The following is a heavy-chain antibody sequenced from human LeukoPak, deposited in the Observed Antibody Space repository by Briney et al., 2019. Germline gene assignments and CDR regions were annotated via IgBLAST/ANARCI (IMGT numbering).Heavy chain of an antibody. D-gene: IGHD3-10*01. V-gene: IGHV4-39*07. CDR3: AKSNGYGLVDI. CDR2: IFYSGST. CDR1: GGSISSSSYY. J-gene: IGHJ3*02. Sequence: SETLSLTCTVSGGSISSSSYYWGWVRQPTGKGLEWIGNIFYSGSTYYSPTLKSRVTISLDTSRNQFSLKLNSVTAADTAVYYCAKSNGYGLVDIWVQGTMVTVSS.